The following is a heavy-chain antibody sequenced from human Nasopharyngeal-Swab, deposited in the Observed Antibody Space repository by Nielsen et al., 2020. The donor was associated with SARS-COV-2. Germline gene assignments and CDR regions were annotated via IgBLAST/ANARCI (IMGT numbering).Heavy chain of an antibody. CDR2: ISSSSSTK. D-gene: IGHD6-19*01. CDR1: GFTFSSYS. J-gene: IGHJ5*02. V-gene: IGHV3-48*04. Sequence: GESLNISCAASGFTFSSYSMNWVRQAPGKGLEWVSYISSSSSTKYYPNSVKGRFTICRNNAKNSLYLQMNSLRAEDTAVYYCARSTASGCSSQGFDPWGQGTLVTVSS. CDR3: ARSTASGCSSQGFDP.